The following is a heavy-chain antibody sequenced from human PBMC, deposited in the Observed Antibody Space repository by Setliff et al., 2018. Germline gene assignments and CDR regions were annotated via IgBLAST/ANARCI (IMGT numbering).Heavy chain of an antibody. CDR2: IYLGDSDT. V-gene: IGHV5-51*01. CDR3: ARSDYCAYFAWDSYGMDV. Sequence: GESLKISCTGSGYSFTNYWIGWVRQMPGKGLEWMGIIYLGDSDTRYSPSFQGQVTISADRSTRTASLQWSPLKASDTAFYYCARSDYCAYFAWDSYGMDVWGQGTTVTVSS. D-gene: IGHD3-16*01. CDR1: GYSFTNYW. J-gene: IGHJ6*02.